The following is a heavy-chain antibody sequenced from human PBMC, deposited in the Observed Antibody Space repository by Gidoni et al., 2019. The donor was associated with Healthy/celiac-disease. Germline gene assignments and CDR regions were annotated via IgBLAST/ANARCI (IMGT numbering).Heavy chain of an antibody. D-gene: IGHD6-6*01. CDR2: TYYSGST. CDR1: GGSISSSSYY. CDR3: ARASIAARQGTAYYFDY. V-gene: IGHV4-39*01. J-gene: IGHJ4*02. Sequence: QLQLQESGPGLVKPSETLSLTCTVSGGSISSSSYYWGWIRQPPGKGLEWIGSTYYSGSTYYNPSLKSRVTISVDTSKNQFSLKLSSVTAADTAVYYCARASIAARQGTAYYFDYWGQGTLVTVSS.